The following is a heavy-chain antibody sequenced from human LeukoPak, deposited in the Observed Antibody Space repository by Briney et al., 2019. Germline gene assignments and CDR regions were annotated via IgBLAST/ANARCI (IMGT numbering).Heavy chain of an antibody. CDR1: GFSFSSYA. J-gene: IGHJ4*02. D-gene: IGHD4-17*01. V-gene: IGHV3-21*01. Sequence: GGSLRLSCATSGFSFSSYAMSWVGQAPGRGLAWVSSISSSSGYIYYADSVKGRFTLSRDNAKNSLYLQMNSLRAEDTAVYYCASSSLRIDYGALFDYWGQGTLVTVSS. CDR3: ASSSLRIDYGALFDY. CDR2: ISSSSGYI.